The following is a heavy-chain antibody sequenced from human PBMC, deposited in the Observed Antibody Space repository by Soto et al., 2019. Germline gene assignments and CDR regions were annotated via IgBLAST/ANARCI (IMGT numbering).Heavy chain of an antibody. CDR1: GGSVSSGSYY. J-gene: IGHJ6*02. CDR3: ARSSSSGSYSAFYYYYAMDV. CDR2: IYYSGST. Sequence: SETLSLTCTVSGGSVSSGSYYWSWIRQPPGKGLEWIGYIYYSGSTNYNPSLKSRVTISVDTSKNQFSLKLSSVTAADTAVYYCARSSSSGSYSAFYYYYAMDVWGQGTTVTVSS. D-gene: IGHD1-26*01. V-gene: IGHV4-61*01.